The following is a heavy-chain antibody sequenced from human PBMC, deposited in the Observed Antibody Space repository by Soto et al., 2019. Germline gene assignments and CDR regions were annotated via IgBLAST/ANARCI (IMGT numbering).Heavy chain of an antibody. CDR1: GFTFSSYS. CDR2: ISSSSTTI. V-gene: IGHV3-48*02. D-gene: IGHD3-3*01. Sequence: GGSLRLSCVVTGFTFSSYSMNWVRQAPGKGLEWVSHISSSSTTIYYADSVKGRFTISRDNAKNPLYLQMNSLRDEDTAVYYCAKDHRVAYFDFWSGYYIGWLDPWGQGTLVTVSS. J-gene: IGHJ5*02. CDR3: AKDHRVAYFDFWSGYYIGWLDP.